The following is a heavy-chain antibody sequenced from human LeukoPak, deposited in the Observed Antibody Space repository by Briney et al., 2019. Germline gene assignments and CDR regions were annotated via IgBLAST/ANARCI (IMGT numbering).Heavy chain of an antibody. D-gene: IGHD5-18*01. CDR1: GYTFTSYG. CDR2: ISAYNGNT. J-gene: IGHJ4*02. CDR3: ARRGYVDTAMGKGYYFDY. Sequence: ASVKVSCKASGYTFTSYGISWARQAPGQGLEWMGWISAYNGNTNYAQKLQGRVTMTTDTSTSTAYMELRSLRSDDTAVYYCARRGYVDTAMGKGYYFDYWGQGTLVTVSS. V-gene: IGHV1-18*01.